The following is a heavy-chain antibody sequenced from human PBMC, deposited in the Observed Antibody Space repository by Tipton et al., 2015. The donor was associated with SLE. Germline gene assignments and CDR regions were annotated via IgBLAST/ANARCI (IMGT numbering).Heavy chain of an antibody. D-gene: IGHD1-26*01. V-gene: IGHV4-38-2*01. CDR2: IHYTGNA. CDR3: AGRMGDFDY. Sequence: TLSLTCAVFGDSISSGYYWAWIRQPPGKGLEWIGSIHYTGNAYHNPSLRSRVTISVDTSKNQFSLKLSSVTAADTAAYYCAGRMGDFDYWGQGTVVTVSS. CDR1: GDSISSGYY. J-gene: IGHJ4*02.